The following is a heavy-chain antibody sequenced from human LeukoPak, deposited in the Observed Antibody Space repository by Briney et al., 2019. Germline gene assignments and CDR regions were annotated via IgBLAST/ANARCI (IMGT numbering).Heavy chain of an antibody. V-gene: IGHV3-30*03. CDR2: ISYDGSNK. CDR3: ALNLVGATTRAFDI. D-gene: IGHD1-26*01. J-gene: IGHJ3*02. Sequence: PGRSLRLSCAASGFTFSSYGMHWVRQAPGKGLEWVAVISYDGSNKYYADSVKGRFTISRDNSKNSLYLQMNSLRTEDTALYYCALNLVGATTRAFDIWGQGTMVTVSS. CDR1: GFTFSSYG.